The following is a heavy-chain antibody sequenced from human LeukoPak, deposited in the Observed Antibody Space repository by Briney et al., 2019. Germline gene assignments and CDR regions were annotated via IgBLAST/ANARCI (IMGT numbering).Heavy chain of an antibody. V-gene: IGHV3-53*01. Sequence: GGSLRLSCAASGFIVSSNYMNWVRQAPGKGLEWVSAIYSGGNTYYADSVKGRFTISRDNSKNTLYLQMNSLRAEDSALYYCTRGRVAARPYVFDYWGQGALVTVPS. CDR3: TRGRVAARPYVFDY. D-gene: IGHD6-6*01. J-gene: IGHJ4*02. CDR2: IYSGGNT. CDR1: GFIVSSNY.